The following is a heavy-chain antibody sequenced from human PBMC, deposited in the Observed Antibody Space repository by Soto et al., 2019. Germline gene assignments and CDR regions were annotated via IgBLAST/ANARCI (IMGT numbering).Heavy chain of an antibody. CDR1: GGTFRSYA. D-gene: IGHD5-18*01. Sequence: SVQVSGKSSGGTFRSYAISWVRQTPGQGLEWMGGIIPIFGTANYAQKFQGRVTITADKSTSTAYMELNSLRSEDTAVYYCASRSGYSYGYYFDYWGQGTLVTVSS. CDR2: IIPIFGTA. CDR3: ASRSGYSYGYYFDY. J-gene: IGHJ4*02. V-gene: IGHV1-69*06.